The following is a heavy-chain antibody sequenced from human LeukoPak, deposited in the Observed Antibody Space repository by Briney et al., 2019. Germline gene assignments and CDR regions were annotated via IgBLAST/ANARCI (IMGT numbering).Heavy chain of an antibody. CDR1: GYTFTGYY. J-gene: IGHJ4*02. Sequence: ASVKVPCKASGYTFTGYYMHWVRQAPGQGLEWMGWINPNSGGTNYAQKFQGRLTMTRDTSISRAYMEVSRLRCDDTAVYCCARVAPGYSSSWYPFDYWGQGTLVTVSS. CDR3: ARVAPGYSSSWYPFDY. V-gene: IGHV1-2*02. D-gene: IGHD6-13*01. CDR2: INPNSGGT.